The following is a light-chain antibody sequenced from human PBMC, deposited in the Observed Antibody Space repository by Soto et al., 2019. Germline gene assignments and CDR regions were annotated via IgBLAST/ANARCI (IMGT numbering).Light chain of an antibody. J-gene: IGKJ4*01. CDR2: KAS. CDR1: QSISSW. Sequence: DSQMTQSPSTLSASVGDRVTITCRASQSISSWLAWYQQKPGKAPKLLIYKASNLESGVPSRFSGSGSGTEFTLTISSLQPDDFATYFCQQYNTYPLTYGGGTKVEIK. CDR3: QQYNTYPLT. V-gene: IGKV1-5*03.